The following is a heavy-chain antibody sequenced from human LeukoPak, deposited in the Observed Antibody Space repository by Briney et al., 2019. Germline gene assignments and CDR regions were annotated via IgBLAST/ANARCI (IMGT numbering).Heavy chain of an antibody. Sequence: PGGSLRLSCAASGFTFSSYWMHWVRQAPGKGLVWVSRINSDGSSTSYADSVKGRFTISRDNSKNTLYLQMNSLRAEDTAVYYCAKDPGTRARGSGGSCYFDYWGQGTLVTVSS. CDR3: AKDPGTRARGSGGSCYFDY. J-gene: IGHJ4*02. CDR2: INSDGSST. D-gene: IGHD2-15*01. V-gene: IGHV3-74*01. CDR1: GFTFSSYW.